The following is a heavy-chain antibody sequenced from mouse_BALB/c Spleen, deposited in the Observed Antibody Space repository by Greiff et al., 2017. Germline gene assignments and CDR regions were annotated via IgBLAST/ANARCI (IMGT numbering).Heavy chain of an antibody. CDR1: GFNIKDTY. CDR2: IYPGNGDT. D-gene: IGHD2-4*01. Sequence: QVQLQQSGAELVKPGASVKLSCTASGFNIKDTYMHWVKQTPGQGLEWIGAIYPGNGDTSYNQKFKGKATLTADKSSSTAYMQLSSLTSEDSAVYYCARGTMITTEFSYWGQGTTLTVSS. V-gene: IGHV1-12*01. J-gene: IGHJ2*01. CDR3: ARGTMITTEFSY.